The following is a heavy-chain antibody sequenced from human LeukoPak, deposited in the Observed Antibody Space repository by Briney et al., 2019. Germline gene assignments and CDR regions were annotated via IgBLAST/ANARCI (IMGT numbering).Heavy chain of an antibody. J-gene: IGHJ4*02. CDR1: GGSFSGYY. V-gene: IGHV4-34*01. D-gene: IGHD2-2*02. Sequence: SETLSLTCAVYGGSFSGYYWSWIRQPPGKGLEWIGEINHSGSTNYNPSLRSRVTISVDTSKNQFSLKLSSVTAADTAVYYCARVWGCSSTSCYIWFDYWGQGTLVTVSS. CDR3: ARVWGCSSTSCYIWFDY. CDR2: INHSGST.